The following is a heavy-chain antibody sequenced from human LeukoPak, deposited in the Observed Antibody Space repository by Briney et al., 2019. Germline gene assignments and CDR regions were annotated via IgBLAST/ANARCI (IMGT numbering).Heavy chain of an antibody. D-gene: IGHD6-6*01. CDR3: ARLDSGSYYFDY. CDR2: IYYSGST. Sequence: PSEALSLTCTVSGGSISSYYWSWIRQPPGKGLEWIGYIYYSGSTNYNPSLKSRVTISVDTSKNQFSLKLSSVTAADTAVYYCARLDSGSYYFDYWGQGTLVTVSS. CDR1: GGSISSYY. J-gene: IGHJ4*02. V-gene: IGHV4-59*08.